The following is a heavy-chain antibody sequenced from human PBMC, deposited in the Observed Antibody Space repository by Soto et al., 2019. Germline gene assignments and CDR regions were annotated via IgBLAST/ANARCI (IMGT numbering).Heavy chain of an antibody. V-gene: IGHV4-31*03. J-gene: IGHJ4*02. CDR2: IYYSGST. CDR1: GGSISSGGYY. Sequence: PSETLSLTCTVSGGSISSGGYYWSWIRQHPGKGLEWIGYIYYSGSTYYNPSLKSRVTISVDTSKNQFSRKLSSVTAADTAVYYCARGAGVTARNPFDYWGQGTLVTVSS. D-gene: IGHD5-18*01. CDR3: ARGAGVTARNPFDY.